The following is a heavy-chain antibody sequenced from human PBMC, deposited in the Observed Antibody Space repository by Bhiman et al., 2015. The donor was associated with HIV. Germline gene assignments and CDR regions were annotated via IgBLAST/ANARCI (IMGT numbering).Heavy chain of an antibody. J-gene: IGHJ4*02. Sequence: QVQLVESGGGLVKSGGSLRLSCAASGFTFSDYYMSWIRQAPGRGLEWVSYISSSGSTIYYADSVKGRFTISRDNAKNSLSLQMNSLRAEDTAIYYCAREFSYYDSPDRGGFDYWGQGTLVTVSS. CDR3: AREFSYYDSPDRGGFDY. CDR1: GFTFSDYY. CDR2: ISSSGSTI. D-gene: IGHD3-22*01. V-gene: IGHV3-11*04.